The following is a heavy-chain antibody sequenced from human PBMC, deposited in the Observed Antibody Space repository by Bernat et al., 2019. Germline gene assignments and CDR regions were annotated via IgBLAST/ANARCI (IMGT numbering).Heavy chain of an antibody. CDR1: GFTFSSYS. CDR3: ARAKYNCNDGHYYYGMDV. V-gene: IGHV3-21*01. Sequence: EVQLVESGGGLVKPGGSLRLSCAASGFTFSSYSMNWVRQAPGKGLEWVSSISSSSSYIYYADSVKGRFTISRDNAKNSLYLQMNSLRAEDTAVYYCARAKYNCNDGHYYYGMDVWGQGTTVTVSS. D-gene: IGHD1-1*01. CDR2: ISSSSSYI. J-gene: IGHJ6*02.